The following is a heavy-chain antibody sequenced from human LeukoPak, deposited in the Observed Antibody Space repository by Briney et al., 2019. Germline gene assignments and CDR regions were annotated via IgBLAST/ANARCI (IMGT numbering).Heavy chain of an antibody. CDR2: IYYSGST. V-gene: IGHV4-59*08. CDR3: ARGYSYGSSAFDI. CDR1: GGSISSYY. J-gene: IGHJ3*02. D-gene: IGHD5-18*01. Sequence: SESLSLTCTVSGGSISSYYWNWIRQPPGKGLEWSGYIYYSGSTNYNPSLKSRVTISVDTSKNQFSLKLSYVTAADTAVYYCARGYSYGSSAFDIWGQGTMVTVSS.